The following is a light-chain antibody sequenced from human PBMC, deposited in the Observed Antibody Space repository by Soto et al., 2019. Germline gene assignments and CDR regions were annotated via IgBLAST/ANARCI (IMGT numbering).Light chain of an antibody. CDR3: MQALQSLT. Sequence: EIVMTQSPLTRPVTPGEPASISCRSRQSLLYNNTYNYLDWYVQKPGQSPKLLIYFGSNRAPGVPDRFSGSGSGTDFTLKINRVEAEDVGTYYCMQALQSLTFGQGTRLEIK. V-gene: IGKV2-28*01. CDR1: QSLLYNNTYNY. J-gene: IGKJ5*01. CDR2: FGS.